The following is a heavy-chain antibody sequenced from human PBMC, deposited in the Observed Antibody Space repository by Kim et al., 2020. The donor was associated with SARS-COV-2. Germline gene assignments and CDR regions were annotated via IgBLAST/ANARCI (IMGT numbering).Heavy chain of an antibody. V-gene: IGHV3-23*01. CDR1: GLTFSSYA. J-gene: IGHJ4*02. CDR3: AREWFEDY. Sequence: GGSLRLSCAASGLTFSSYAMSWVRQAPGKGLEWVSVISGSGENTYYADSGMGRFTISRDNSKNMEYLQMDSLRADDTAVYYCAREWFEDYWGQGILVTVS. CDR2: ISGSGENT. D-gene: IGHD3-10*01.